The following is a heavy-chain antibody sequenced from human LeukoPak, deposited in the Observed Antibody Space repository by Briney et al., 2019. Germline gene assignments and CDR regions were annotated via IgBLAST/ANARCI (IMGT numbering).Heavy chain of an antibody. Sequence: PSETLSLTCAVYGGSFSGYYWSWIRQPPGKGLEWIGEINHSGSTNYNPSLKSRVTMSVDTSKHQFSLKLSSVTAADTAVYYCARLRDCSGGSCYFDYWGQGTLVTVSS. CDR2: INHSGST. J-gene: IGHJ4*02. CDR3: ARLRDCSGGSCYFDY. CDR1: GGSFSGYY. V-gene: IGHV4-34*01. D-gene: IGHD2-15*01.